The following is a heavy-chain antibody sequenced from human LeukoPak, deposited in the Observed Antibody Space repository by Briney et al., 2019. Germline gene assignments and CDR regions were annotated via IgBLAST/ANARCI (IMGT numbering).Heavy chain of an antibody. D-gene: IGHD3-16*01. V-gene: IGHV3-7*01. CDR2: IKEDGSEK. CDR1: GLTFSTYW. Sequence: GGSLRLSCAASGLTFSTYWMNLVRQAPGKGLEWVANIKEDGSEKYYVDSVKGRFTISRDNAKNTLYLQMNSLRAEDTAVYYCARRGKRLSLDYWGQGTLVTVSS. J-gene: IGHJ4*02. CDR3: ARRGKRLSLDY.